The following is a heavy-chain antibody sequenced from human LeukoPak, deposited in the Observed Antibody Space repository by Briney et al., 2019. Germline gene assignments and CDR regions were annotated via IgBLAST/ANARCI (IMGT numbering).Heavy chain of an antibody. CDR1: GDSISSSTYY. CDR2: IYFTGST. D-gene: IGHD5-24*01. CDR3: ARWPQSLGALDI. J-gene: IGHJ3*02. Sequence: SETLSLTCTVSGDSISSSTYYWGWIRQPPRKGLECVGNIYFTGSTYYNPSLKGRVTISVDTSNNQFSLHLSSVTAADTAVYYCARWPQSLGALDIWGQGTMVTVSS. V-gene: IGHV4-39*01.